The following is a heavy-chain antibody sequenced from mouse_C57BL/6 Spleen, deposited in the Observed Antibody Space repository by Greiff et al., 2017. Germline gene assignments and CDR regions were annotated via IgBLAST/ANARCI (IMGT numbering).Heavy chain of an antibody. Sequence: VQLQQPGAELVKPGASVKMSCKASGYTFTSYWITWVKQRPGQGLEWIGDIYPGSGSTNYNEKFKSKATLTVDTSSSTAYMQLSSLTSEDSAVYYGARSGYYGSSPWDVWGTGTTVTVSS. CDR2: IYPGSGST. V-gene: IGHV1-55*01. CDR1: GYTFTSYW. J-gene: IGHJ1*03. CDR3: ARSGYYGSSPWDV. D-gene: IGHD1-1*01.